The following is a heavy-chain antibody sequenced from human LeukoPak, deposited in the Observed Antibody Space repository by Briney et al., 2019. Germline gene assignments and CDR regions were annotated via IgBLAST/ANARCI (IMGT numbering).Heavy chain of an antibody. CDR2: ISYDGSNK. D-gene: IGHD6-19*01. J-gene: IGHJ4*02. CDR3: ARDRISVGEHFDY. CDR1: GFTFSSYG. Sequence: PGGSLRLSCAASGFTFSSYGMHWVRQAPGKGLKWVAVISYDGSNKYYADSLKGRFTISRDNSKNTMYLQMNSLRAEDTAVYYCARDRISVGEHFDYWGQGTLVTVSS. V-gene: IGHV3-30*03.